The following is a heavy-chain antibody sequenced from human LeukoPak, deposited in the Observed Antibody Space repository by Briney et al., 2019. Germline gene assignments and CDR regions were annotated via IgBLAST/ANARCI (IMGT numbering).Heavy chain of an antibody. CDR2: IHYSGSS. V-gene: IGHV4-59*12. D-gene: IGHD4-17*01. Sequence: SETLSLTCTVSGDSISNFYWNWIRQSPGKGLEWIGNIHYSGSSVYNPSLKSRGTISIDTSKNQFSLKLSSVTAADTAVYYCARGRITTVTTNNWFDPWGQGTLVTVSS. J-gene: IGHJ5*02. CDR1: GDSISNFY. CDR3: ARGRITTVTTNNWFDP.